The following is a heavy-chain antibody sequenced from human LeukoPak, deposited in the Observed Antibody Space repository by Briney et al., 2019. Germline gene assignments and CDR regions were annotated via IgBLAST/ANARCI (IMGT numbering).Heavy chain of an antibody. CDR3: AKDLPGRYYDSSGYSGY. V-gene: IGHV3-23*01. D-gene: IGHD3-22*01. CDR1: GFTFSNYE. J-gene: IGHJ4*02. Sequence: AGGSLRLSCAASGFTFSNYEMNWVRQAPGKGLEWVSAISGSGGSTYYADSVKGRFTISRDNSKNTLYLQMNSLRAEDTAVYYCAKDLPGRYYDSSGYSGYWGQGTLVTVSS. CDR2: ISGSGGST.